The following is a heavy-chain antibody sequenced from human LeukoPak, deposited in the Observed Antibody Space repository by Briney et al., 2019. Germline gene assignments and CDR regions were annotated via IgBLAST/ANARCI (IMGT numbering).Heavy chain of an antibody. Sequence: SQTLSLTCTVSGGSISSGSYYWSWIRQPAGKGLEWIGRIYTSGSTNYNPSLKSRVTISVDTSKNQFSLKLSSVTAADTAVYYCARAPHDSSSFDYWGQGTLVTVSS. CDR1: GGSISSGSYY. CDR3: ARAPHDSSSFDY. V-gene: IGHV4-61*02. D-gene: IGHD3-3*01. J-gene: IGHJ4*02. CDR2: IYTSGST.